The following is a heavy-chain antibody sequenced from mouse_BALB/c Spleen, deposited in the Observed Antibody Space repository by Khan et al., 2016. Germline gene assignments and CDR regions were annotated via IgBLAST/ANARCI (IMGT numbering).Heavy chain of an antibody. D-gene: IGHD1-1*01. CDR1: GFDFSRYW. V-gene: IGHV4-1*02. CDR2: INPDSSTI. CDR3: ARAGYYGYLVN. Sequence: EVQLQESGGGLVQPGGSLKLSCAASGFDFSRYWMSWVRQAPGKGLEWIGEINPDSSTINYTPSLKDKFIISRDNAKNTLYLQMSKVRSEDTVLDYCARAGYYGYLVNWGQGTLVTVSA. J-gene: IGHJ3*01.